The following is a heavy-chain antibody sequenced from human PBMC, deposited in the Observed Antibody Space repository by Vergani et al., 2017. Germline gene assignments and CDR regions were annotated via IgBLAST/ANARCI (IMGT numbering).Heavy chain of an antibody. J-gene: IGHJ4*02. D-gene: IGHD2-15*01. Sequence: QVQLQESGPGLVKPSETLSLTCTVSGDSVISTDYHWGWIRQPPGKGLEWIGSMDYSGSTSYTPSLESLISISFETPKNQFSLRLTSVTAADTAVYYCASKRGACRAAYCHSYDFWGPGTLVGVSS. CDR1: GDSVISTDYH. CDR2: MDYSGST. CDR3: ASKRGACRAAYCHSYDF. V-gene: IGHV4-39*01.